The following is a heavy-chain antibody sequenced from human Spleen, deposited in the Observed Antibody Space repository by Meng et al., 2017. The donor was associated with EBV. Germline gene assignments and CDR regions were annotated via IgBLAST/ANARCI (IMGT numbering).Heavy chain of an antibody. V-gene: IGHV3-21*01. CDR1: GFTFSGYT. J-gene: IGHJ1*01. Sequence: EVDWVEAGGGLVKSGGALRLSCAASGFTFSGYTMNWVRQAPGKGLEWVSSISSSGSYIYYADSMKGRFTISRDNADNSLYLQMNSLRAEDTAVYYCARDFSADPYSQHWGQGTLVTVSS. D-gene: IGHD1-26*01. CDR2: ISSSGSYI. CDR3: ARDFSADPYSQH.